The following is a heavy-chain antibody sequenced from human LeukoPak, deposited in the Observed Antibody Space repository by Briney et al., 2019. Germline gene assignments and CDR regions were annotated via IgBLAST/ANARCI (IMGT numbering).Heavy chain of an antibody. CDR2: ISGSGGGT. CDR1: GFTFSSSP. CDR3: AKHRGDGSGWY. J-gene: IGHJ4*02. Sequence: PGGSLRLSCVASGFTFSSSPMSWLRQAPGKGLEWVSAISGSGGGTYYADSVKGRFTISRDNSKNTLYLQMNSLRAEDTAVYYCAKHRGDGSGWYWGQGTLVTVSS. D-gene: IGHD6-19*01. V-gene: IGHV3-23*01.